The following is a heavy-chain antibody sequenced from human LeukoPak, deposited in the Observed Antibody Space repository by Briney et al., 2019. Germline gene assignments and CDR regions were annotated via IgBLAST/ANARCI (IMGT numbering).Heavy chain of an antibody. D-gene: IGHD4-17*01. CDR1: GYTFTSYY. V-gene: IGHV1-46*01. CDR2: INPSGGST. Sequence: ASVKVSCKASGYTFTSYYMHWVRQAPGQGLEWMGIINPSGGSTSYAQKFQGRVTMTRDTSTSTVYMELSSLRSEDTAVYYCARDPSKPNDYGVLDYWGQGTLVTVSS. J-gene: IGHJ4*02. CDR3: ARDPSKPNDYGVLDY.